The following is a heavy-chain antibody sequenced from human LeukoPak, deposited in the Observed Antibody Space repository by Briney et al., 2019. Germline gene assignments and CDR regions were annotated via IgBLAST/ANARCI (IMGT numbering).Heavy chain of an antibody. CDR2: INPNSGRT. J-gene: IGHJ4*02. D-gene: IGHD3-22*01. V-gene: IGHV1-2*02. Sequence: ASVKVSCKASGYTFTGYYMHCVRQAPGQGLEWMGWINPNSGRTNYAQKFQGRVTMTRDTSISTAYMELSRLRSDDTAVYYCARTYYYDSSGYTVPLFDYWGQGTLVTVSS. CDR1: GYTFTGYY. CDR3: ARTYYYDSSGYTVPLFDY.